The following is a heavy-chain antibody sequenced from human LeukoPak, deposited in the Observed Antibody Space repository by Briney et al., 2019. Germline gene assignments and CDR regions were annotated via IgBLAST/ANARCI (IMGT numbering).Heavy chain of an antibody. CDR2: MSALNGNT. J-gene: IGHJ4*02. D-gene: IGHD4-17*01. Sequence: ASVKVSCKASGYTFTNYGISWVRQAPGQGLEWMGRMSALNGNTNYQHKFQGRVTMTTDTSKNTAYMELRSLRSDDTAMYYCARDSALLNNGDWYGGSDYWGQGTLVTVSS. CDR3: ARDSALLNNGDWYGGSDY. V-gene: IGHV1-18*01. CDR1: GYTFTNYG.